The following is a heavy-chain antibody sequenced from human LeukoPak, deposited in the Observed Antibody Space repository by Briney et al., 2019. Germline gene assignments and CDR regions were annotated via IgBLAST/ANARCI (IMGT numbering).Heavy chain of an antibody. V-gene: IGHV3-21*05. CDR2: ISSRGSNK. Sequence: GGALRLSCAASGFTFSSYSMNWVRQAPGKGREWVSYISSRGSNKYYADSVKGRFTISRENAKKSLYLQMNSLRAEDTAVYYCARGVPYYYGSGSSQYYYGMDVWGQGTTVTGSS. J-gene: IGHJ6*02. CDR1: GFTFSSYS. D-gene: IGHD3-10*01. CDR3: ARGVPYYYGSGSSQYYYGMDV.